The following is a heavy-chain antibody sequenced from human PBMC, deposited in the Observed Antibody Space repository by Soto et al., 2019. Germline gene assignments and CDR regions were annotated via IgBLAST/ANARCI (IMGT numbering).Heavy chain of an antibody. V-gene: IGHV3-23*01. Sequence: EVQLLESGGDFVQPGGSLRLSCAASGFTFRSYAMSWVRQAPGKGLEWVSTITGSGGITYLADSVKGRFTISRDNSENTLYLQMNSLRAEDTAVYYCAKDVALYDGLLTAYSVDYWGQGTLVTVSS. CDR1: GFTFRSYA. CDR2: ITGSGGIT. J-gene: IGHJ4*02. CDR3: AKDVALYDGLLTAYSVDY. D-gene: IGHD3-9*01.